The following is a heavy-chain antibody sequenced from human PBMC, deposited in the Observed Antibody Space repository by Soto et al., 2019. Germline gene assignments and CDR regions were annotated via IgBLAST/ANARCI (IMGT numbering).Heavy chain of an antibody. CDR1: GFTFSSYN. Sequence: EVQLVESGGGLVKPGGSLKLSCVASGFTFSSYNMNWVRQAPGKGLDWVSSISSDGDFIYYADSIKGRFTISRDNTKNSLYLQINSLRAEDTAVYYCARVGSFDPWGQGTLVTVSS. V-gene: IGHV3-21*01. J-gene: IGHJ5*02. CDR2: ISSDGDFI. CDR3: ARVGSFDP.